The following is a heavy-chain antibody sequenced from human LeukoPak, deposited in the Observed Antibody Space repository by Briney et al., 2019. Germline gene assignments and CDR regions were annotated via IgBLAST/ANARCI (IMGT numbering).Heavy chain of an antibody. Sequence: PGRSLRLSCAPSGFTFRNYEMPWGRQSASQGGGWVGFIRVDGSNTHYRDSVKGRFTISRDNSKNTLYLQMNSLRVEDTAVYYWAKVGGIVLAVHYYMDVWGKGTTVTVS. CDR3: AKVGGIVLAVHYYMDV. J-gene: IGHJ6*03. CDR2: IRVDGSNT. V-gene: IGHV3-30*02. CDR1: GFTFRNYE. D-gene: IGHD1-26*01.